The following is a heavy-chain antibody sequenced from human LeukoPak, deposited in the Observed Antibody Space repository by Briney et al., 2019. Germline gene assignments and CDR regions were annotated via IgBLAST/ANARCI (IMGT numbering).Heavy chain of an antibody. CDR1: GFTFSSYS. V-gene: IGHV3-48*01. J-gene: IGHJ4*02. CDR3: ARDLGVDTAMVLDY. Sequence: GGSLRLSCAASGFTFSSYSMNWVRQAPGKGPEWVSYISSSSSTIYYADSVKGRFTISRDNAKNSLYLQMNSLRAEDTAVYYCARDLGVDTAMVLDYWGQGTLVTVSS. D-gene: IGHD5-18*01. CDR2: ISSSSSTI.